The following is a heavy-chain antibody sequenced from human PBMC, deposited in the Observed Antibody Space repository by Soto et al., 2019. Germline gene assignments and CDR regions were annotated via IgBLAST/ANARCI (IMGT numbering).Heavy chain of an antibody. Sequence: LSLTCTVSGGSITSYYWSWIRQPPGKGLEWIGHIHNSGSPYNNPSLKSXXXXXXXXSXNQFSLKLTSFTAAATAVYYCARGSTTEKVDSWGQGTLGTVSS. D-gene: IGHD4-17*01. CDR3: ARGSTTEKVDS. V-gene: IGHV4-4*09. J-gene: IGHJ4*02. CDR2: IHNSGSP. CDR1: GGSITSYY.